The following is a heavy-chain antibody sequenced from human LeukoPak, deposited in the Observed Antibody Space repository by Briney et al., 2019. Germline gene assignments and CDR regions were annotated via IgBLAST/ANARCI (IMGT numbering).Heavy chain of an antibody. J-gene: IGHJ4*02. V-gene: IGHV4-59*12. CDR3: ARVEYSSGWSDFDY. D-gene: IGHD6-19*01. CDR2: IYHSGST. CDR1: GGSISSYY. Sequence: SETLSLTCTVSGGSISSYYWSWIRQPPGKGLEWIGYIYHSGSTYYNPSLKSRVTISVDRSKNQFSLKLSSVTAADTAVYYCARVEYSSGWSDFDYWGQGTLVTVSS.